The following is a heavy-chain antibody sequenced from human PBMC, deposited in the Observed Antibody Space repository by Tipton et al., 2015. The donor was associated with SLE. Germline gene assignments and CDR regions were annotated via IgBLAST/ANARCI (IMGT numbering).Heavy chain of an antibody. D-gene: IGHD6-6*01. J-gene: IGHJ2*01. CDR3: ARDDPSYWYFDL. Sequence: SGVIFSTLAMSWVRQAPGKGLEWVSGIRGSGGSTYYADSVKGRFTISRDNSKNTLYLQMNSLRAEDTAVYYCARDDPSYWYFDLWGRGTLVTVSS. V-gene: IGHV3-23*01. CDR2: IRGSGGST. CDR1: GVIFSTLA.